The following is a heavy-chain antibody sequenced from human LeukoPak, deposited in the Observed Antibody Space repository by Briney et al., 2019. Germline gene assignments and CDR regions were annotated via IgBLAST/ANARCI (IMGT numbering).Heavy chain of an antibody. CDR3: XXXXXXXXXFGTSNEYFQH. CDR1: GYTFTGYY. CDR2: INPNSGGT. V-gene: IGHV1-2*02. D-gene: IGHD1-1*01. J-gene: IGHJ1*01. Sequence: GASVKVSCKASGYTFTGYYMHWVRQAPGQGLEWMGWINPNSGGTNYAQKFQGRVTMTRDTSISTAYMELSRLRSDDTAVYYCXXXXXXXXXFGTSNEYFQHWGQGTLVTVSS.